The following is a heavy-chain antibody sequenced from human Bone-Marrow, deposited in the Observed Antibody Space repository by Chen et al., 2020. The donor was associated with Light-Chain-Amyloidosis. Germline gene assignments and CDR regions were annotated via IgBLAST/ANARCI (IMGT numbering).Heavy chain of an antibody. CDR2: IRDKGNRHPT. V-gene: IGHV3-72*01. CDR3: VKDRDGLGED. D-gene: IGHD3-16*01. Sequence: EVQLVESGGDLVQPGGSLRLSWAASGFSFSDNYMDWVRQAPGKGLEWVARIRDKGNRHPTEYAASVKGRFTISSDDSKNSVYLQMNSLSTEDTAVYYCVKDRDGLGEDWGQGTLVTVSS. CDR1: GFSFSDNY. J-gene: IGHJ4*02.